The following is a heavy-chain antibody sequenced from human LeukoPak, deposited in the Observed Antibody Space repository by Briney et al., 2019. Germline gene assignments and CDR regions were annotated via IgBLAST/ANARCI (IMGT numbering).Heavy chain of an antibody. CDR3: ARVGYYESSGYYEY. CDR1: GYTFTGYY. D-gene: IGHD3-22*01. Sequence: ASVKVSCKASGYTFTGYYMHWVRQAPGQGLEWMGWINPNSGGTNYAQKFQGRVTMTRDTSISTVYMELSRLRSGDTAVYYCARVGYYESSGYYEYWGQGTLVTVSS. J-gene: IGHJ4*02. CDR2: INPNSGGT. V-gene: IGHV1-2*02.